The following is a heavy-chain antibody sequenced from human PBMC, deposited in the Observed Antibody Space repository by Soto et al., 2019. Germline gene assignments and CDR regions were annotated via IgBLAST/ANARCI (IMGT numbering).Heavy chain of an antibody. CDR3: AKDTYYYDRSGYYTYDH. Sequence: PGGSLRLSCAASGFTVSSNYMSWVRQAPGKGLEWVASVSYDGSNKHYADSVKGRFTISRDNSRNTLDLQMNSLRAEDTAVYYCAKDTYYYDRSGYYTYDHWGQGTQVTVSS. V-gene: IGHV3-30*18. CDR2: VSYDGSNK. CDR1: GFTVSSNY. D-gene: IGHD3-22*01. J-gene: IGHJ4*02.